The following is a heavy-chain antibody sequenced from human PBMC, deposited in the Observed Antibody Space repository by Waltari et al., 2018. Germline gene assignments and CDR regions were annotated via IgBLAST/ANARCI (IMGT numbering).Heavy chain of an antibody. CDR2: IYTSGST. Sequence: QVQLQESGPGLVKPSQTLSLTCTVSGGSISSVSYYWSWIRQPAGKGLEWIGRIYTSGSTNYNPSLKSRVTISVDTSKNQFSLKLSSVTAADTAVYYCARGSLDGSGSYYNGASSFDYWGQGTLVTVSS. J-gene: IGHJ4*02. D-gene: IGHD3-10*01. V-gene: IGHV4-61*02. CDR3: ARGSLDGSGSYYNGASSFDY. CDR1: GGSISSVSYY.